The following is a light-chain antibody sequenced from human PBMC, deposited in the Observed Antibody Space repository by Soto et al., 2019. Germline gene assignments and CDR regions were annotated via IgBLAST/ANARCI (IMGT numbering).Light chain of an antibody. J-gene: IGKJ3*01. V-gene: IGKV1-27*01. CDR1: QGFSNY. CDR2: AAS. CDR3: QKYDSVPFT. Sequence: TQMTQSPSSLSASVGDRVTITCRASQGFSNYLAWYQQQPGKAPNLLIHAASTLQSGVPSRFSGSRSGTDFTLTISSLQPEDVATYYCQKYDSVPFTFGPGTKVEIK.